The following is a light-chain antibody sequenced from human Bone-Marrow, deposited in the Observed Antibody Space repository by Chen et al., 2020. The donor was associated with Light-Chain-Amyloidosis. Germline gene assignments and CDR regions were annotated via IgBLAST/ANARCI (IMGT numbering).Light chain of an antibody. CDR2: GAS. V-gene: IGKV3-20*01. CDR1: QTISSNF. J-gene: IGKJ2*01. CDR3: QQYVSSPYT. Sequence: EIVLTQSPGTLSLSPGERATLSCRASQTISSNFLAWYQQKPGQAPRLLISGASRRATGIPDRFSGSGSGTDFSLTISRLAPEDFAVYYCQQYVSSPYTVGQWTKLEIK.